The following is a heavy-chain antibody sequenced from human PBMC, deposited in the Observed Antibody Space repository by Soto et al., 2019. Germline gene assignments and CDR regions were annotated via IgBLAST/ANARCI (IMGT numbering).Heavy chain of an antibody. J-gene: IGHJ3*02. CDR3: ACGLATLPVFAFDI. CDR1: GISFSTSGVG. Sequence: QITLKGSGPTLVKPTQTLTLTCTLSGISFSTSGVGLGWIRRTPGKALEWLAIVYWNDDKHYSPSLKSRLTITKDTSKNQAILTMTDMDPVDTATYYCACGLATLPVFAFDIWGQGTVVTVSS. CDR2: VYWNDDK. V-gene: IGHV2-5*01. D-gene: IGHD3-9*01.